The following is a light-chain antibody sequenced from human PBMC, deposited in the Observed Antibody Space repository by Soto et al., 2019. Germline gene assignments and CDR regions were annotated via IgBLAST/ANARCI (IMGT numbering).Light chain of an antibody. CDR1: SSDVGGYNY. CDR3: SSYAGRSTWV. V-gene: IGLV2-14*01. J-gene: IGLJ1*01. CDR2: EVS. Sequence: QSALTQPASVSGSPGQSITISCTGTSSDVGGYNYVAWYHQHPGKAPKLMIFEVSNRPSGVSNRFSGSKSGNTASLTISGLQPEDEGTYYCSSYAGRSTWVFGTGTKLTVL.